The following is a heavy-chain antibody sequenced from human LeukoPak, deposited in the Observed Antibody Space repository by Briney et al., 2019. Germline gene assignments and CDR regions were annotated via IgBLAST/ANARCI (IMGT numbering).Heavy chain of an antibody. J-gene: IGHJ4*02. CDR3: VRQSGPYASRWFDY. Sequence: SETLSLTCTVSSGSISSSSFYWGWVRQPPGKGLEWIGSDYYSGSTYYNPSLETRVTISVDTSKNQFSLKLSSVTAADTAVYYCVRQSGPYASRWFDYWGQGSQVTVSS. D-gene: IGHD6-13*01. V-gene: IGHV4-39*01. CDR2: DYYSGST. CDR1: SGSISSSSFY.